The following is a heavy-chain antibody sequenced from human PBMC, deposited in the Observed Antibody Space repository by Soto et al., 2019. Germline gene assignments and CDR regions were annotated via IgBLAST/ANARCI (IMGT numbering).Heavy chain of an antibody. CDR2: IYYSGRT. CDR3: ARFAKEENPKVGSWYYFDY. V-gene: IGHV4-31*03. CDR1: GGSISSGGYF. Sequence: SETLSLTCTVSGGSISSGGYFWSWIRQHPGKGLEWIGNIYYSGRTYYSPALKSRVNMSVDTSKNQFSLNLSSVTAADTAVYFCARFAKEENPKVGSWYYFDYWGQGTRVTVSS. D-gene: IGHD6-13*01. J-gene: IGHJ4*02.